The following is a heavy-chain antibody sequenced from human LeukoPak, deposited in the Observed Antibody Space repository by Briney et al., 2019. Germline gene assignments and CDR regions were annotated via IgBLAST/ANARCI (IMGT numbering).Heavy chain of an antibody. CDR2: INPSGGST. CDR1: GYTFTSYY. Sequence: GASVKVSCKASGYTFTSYYMHWVRQAPGQGLEWMGIINPSGGSTSYAQKFQGRVTMTRDTSISTAYMELSRLRSDDTAVYYCARDLRSYSSSWWGQGTLVTVSS. J-gene: IGHJ4*02. V-gene: IGHV1-46*01. CDR3: ARDLRSYSSSW. D-gene: IGHD6-13*01.